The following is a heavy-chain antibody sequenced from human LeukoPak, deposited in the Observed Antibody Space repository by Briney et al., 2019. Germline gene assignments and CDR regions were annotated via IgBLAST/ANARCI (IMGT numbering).Heavy chain of an antibody. V-gene: IGHV3-20*04. J-gene: IGHJ4*02. CDR2: ITWNGGST. D-gene: IGHD4-17*01. Sequence: GGSLRLSCAASGFTFDDYGMSWVRQAPGKGPEWVSGITWNGGSTGYADSVKGRFTISRDNSKNSLYLQMSSLRAEDTALYYCARDRTMTTVTDFDYWGQGTLVTVSS. CDR1: GFTFDDYG. CDR3: ARDRTMTTVTDFDY.